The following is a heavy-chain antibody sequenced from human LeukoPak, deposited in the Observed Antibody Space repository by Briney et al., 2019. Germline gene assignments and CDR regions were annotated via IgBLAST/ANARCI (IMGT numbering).Heavy chain of an antibody. CDR1: GGSISSYY. Sequence: PSETLSLTCTVSGGSISSYYWSWIRQPPGEGLEWIGYIYYSGSTIYNPSLKSRVTISVDTSKNQFSLKLSSVTAADTAVYYCARYGDYVFDLWGRGTLVTVSS. V-gene: IGHV4-59*01. CDR3: ARYGDYVFDL. CDR2: IYYSGST. D-gene: IGHD4-17*01. J-gene: IGHJ4*02.